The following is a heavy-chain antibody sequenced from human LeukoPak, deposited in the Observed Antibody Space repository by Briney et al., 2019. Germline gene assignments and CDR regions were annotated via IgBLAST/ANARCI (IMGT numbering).Heavy chain of an antibody. CDR1: GFTFDDYA. D-gene: IGHD2-15*01. J-gene: IGHJ3*02. Sequence: PGGSLRLSCAASGFTFDDYAMSWVRQAPGKGLEWVSSISGTGSNTYYADSVKGRLTISRDNSKNTLYLQMNSLRAKDTAIYYCAKDRIAPGYAPDTFHIWGQGTMVTVSP. V-gene: IGHV3-23*01. CDR3: AKDRIAPGYAPDTFHI. CDR2: ISGTGSNT.